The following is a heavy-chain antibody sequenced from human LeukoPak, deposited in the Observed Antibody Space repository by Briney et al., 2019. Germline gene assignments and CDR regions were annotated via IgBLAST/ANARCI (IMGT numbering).Heavy chain of an antibody. CDR2: ISRNSGSI. D-gene: IGHD6-13*01. CDR3: AKNSIAAAGTRFDY. Sequence: GGSLRLSCAASGFTFSSYDMHWVRQAPGKGLEWVSGISRNSGSIGYADSVKGRFTISRDNAKNSLYLQMNSLRAEDTALYYCAKNSIAAAGTRFDYWGQGTLVTVSS. J-gene: IGHJ4*02. V-gene: IGHV3-9*01. CDR1: GFTFSSYD.